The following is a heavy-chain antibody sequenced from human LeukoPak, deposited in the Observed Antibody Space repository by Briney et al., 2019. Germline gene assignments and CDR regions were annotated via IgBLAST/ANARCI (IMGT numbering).Heavy chain of an antibody. Sequence: GASVEVSCKASGGTFSSYAISWVRQAPGQGLEWMGGIIPIFGTANYAQKFQGRVTITTDESTSTAYMELSSLRSEDTAVYYCATLDGVGLSHHFDYWGQGTLVTVSS. V-gene: IGHV1-69*05. CDR1: GGTFSSYA. CDR3: ATLDGVGLSHHFDY. J-gene: IGHJ4*02. D-gene: IGHD3-16*02. CDR2: IIPIFGTA.